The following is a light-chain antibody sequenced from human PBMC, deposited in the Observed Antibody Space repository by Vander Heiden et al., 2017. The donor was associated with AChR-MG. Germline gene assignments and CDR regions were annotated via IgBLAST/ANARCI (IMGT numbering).Light chain of an antibody. V-gene: IGKV2-28*01. CDR1: QSLLHSNGYNY. J-gene: IGKJ1*01. Sequence: DIVMTQSPLSLPVTPGEPASISRRSSQSLLHSNGYNYLDWYLQKPGQSPQLLIYLGSNRASGVPDRFSGSGSGTDFTLKISRVEAEDVGVYYCMQSLQTPPTTFGQGTKVEIK. CDR2: LGS. CDR3: MQSLQTPPTT.